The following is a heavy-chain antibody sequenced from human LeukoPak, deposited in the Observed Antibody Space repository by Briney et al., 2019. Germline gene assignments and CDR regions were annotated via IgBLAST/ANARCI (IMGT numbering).Heavy chain of an antibody. Sequence: ASVKVSCKASGYTFTGYYMHWVRQAPGQGLEWMGWINPNSGGTNYAQKFQGWVTMTRDTSISTAYMELSRLRSDDTAVYYCARGDRTGELDVYFIYWGQGTLVTVSS. D-gene: IGHD3-16*01. CDR3: ARGDRTGELDVYFIY. CDR2: INPNSGGT. V-gene: IGHV1-2*04. J-gene: IGHJ4*02. CDR1: GYTFTGYY.